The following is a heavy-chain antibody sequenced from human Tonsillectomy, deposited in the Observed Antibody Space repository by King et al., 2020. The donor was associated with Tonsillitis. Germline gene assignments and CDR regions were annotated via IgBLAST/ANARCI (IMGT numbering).Heavy chain of an antibody. J-gene: IGHJ4*02. D-gene: IGHD2-15*01. CDR2: ISGSAGST. CDR3: AKAPLGYCIGGSCYSLDY. V-gene: IGHV3-23*04. CDR1: GFTFSSYA. Sequence: VQLVESGGGLVQPGGSLRFSCAASGFTFSSYAMTWVRQAPGKGLEWVSAISGSAGSTYYADSVKGRFTISRDNSKNTLFLQMSSLRAEDTAVYYCAKAPLGYCIGGSCYSLDYWGQGTLVTVSS.